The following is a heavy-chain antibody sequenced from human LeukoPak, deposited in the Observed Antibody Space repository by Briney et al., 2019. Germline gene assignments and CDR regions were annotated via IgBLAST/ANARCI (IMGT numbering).Heavy chain of an antibody. V-gene: IGHV3-48*04. D-gene: IGHD3-9*01. J-gene: IGHJ3*02. CDR3: ARGGGPGRDILTGLTGDI. CDR2: ISSSGSTI. CDR1: GFTFSSYG. Sequence: GGSLRLSCAASGFTFSSYGMHWVRQAPGKGLEWVSYISSSGSTIYYADSVKGRFTISRDNAKNSLYLQMNSLRAEDTAVYYCARGGGPGRDILTGLTGDIWGQGTMVTVSS.